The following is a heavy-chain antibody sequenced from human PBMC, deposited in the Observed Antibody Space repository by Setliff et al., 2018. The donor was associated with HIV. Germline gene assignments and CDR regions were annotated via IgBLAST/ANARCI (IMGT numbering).Heavy chain of an antibody. CDR2: IYTSGST. CDR3: ARVQVSGTYPIDY. V-gene: IGHV4-4*09. D-gene: IGHD3-10*01. CDR1: GGSISSYY. J-gene: IGHJ4*02. Sequence: SETLSLTCTVSGGSISSYYWSWIRQPPGKGLEWIGYIYTSGSTYYNTSPKSRVTISVGTSKNQFSLKLSSVTAADTAVYYCARVQVSGTYPIDYWGQGTLVTVSS.